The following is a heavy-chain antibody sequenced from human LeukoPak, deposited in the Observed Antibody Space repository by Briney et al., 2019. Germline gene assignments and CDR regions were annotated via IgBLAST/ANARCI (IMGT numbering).Heavy chain of an antibody. D-gene: IGHD4-17*01. Sequence: PSQTLSLTCTVSGGSISSSSYYWGWIRQPPGKGLEWIGSIYYSGSTYYNPSLKSRVTISVDTSKNQFSLKLSSVTAADTAVYYCARDRYGDWDYWGQGTLVTVSS. CDR3: ARDRYGDWDY. CDR1: GGSISSSSYY. J-gene: IGHJ4*02. V-gene: IGHV4-39*07. CDR2: IYYSGST.